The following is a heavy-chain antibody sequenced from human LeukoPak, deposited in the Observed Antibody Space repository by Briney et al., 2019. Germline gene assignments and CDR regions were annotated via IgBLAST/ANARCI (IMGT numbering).Heavy chain of an antibody. V-gene: IGHV3-7*03. CDR1: RFTFSSYW. D-gene: IGHD5-18*01. Sequence: GGSLRLSCAASRFTFSSYWMSWVRQAPGKGLEWVANIKQDGSEKYYVDSVKGRFTISRDNAKNSLYLQMNSLRAEDTAVYYCARDQGIQLWFGYYYYYGMDVWGQGTTVTVSS. CDR2: IKQDGSEK. CDR3: ARDQGIQLWFGYYYYYGMDV. J-gene: IGHJ6*02.